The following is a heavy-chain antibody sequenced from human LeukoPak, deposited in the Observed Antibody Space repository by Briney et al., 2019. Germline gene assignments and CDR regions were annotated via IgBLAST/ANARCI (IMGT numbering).Heavy chain of an antibody. CDR1: GYTFTSYY. CDR3: AGGSRDGYNVWDY. CDR2: INPGGGST. J-gene: IGHJ4*02. D-gene: IGHD5-24*01. Sequence: ASVKVSCKASGYTFTSYYMHWVRQAPGQGLEWMGIINPGGGSTTYAQKFQGRVTMTTDTSTSTAYMELRSLRSDDTAVYYCAGGSRDGYNVWDYWGQGTLVTVSS. V-gene: IGHV1-46*01.